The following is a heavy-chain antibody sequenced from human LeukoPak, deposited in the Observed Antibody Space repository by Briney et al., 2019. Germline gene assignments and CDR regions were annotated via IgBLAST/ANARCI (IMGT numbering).Heavy chain of an antibody. J-gene: IGHJ5*02. CDR3: ARDRHQLRGVGGWFDP. CDR2: INHSGST. V-gene: IGHV4-34*01. D-gene: IGHD6-13*01. CDR1: GGSFSGYY. Sequence: SETLSLTCAVYGGSFSGYYWSWIRQPPGKGLEWIGEINHSGSTNYNPSLKSRVTISVDTSKNQFSLQLNSVTPEDTAVYYCARDRHQLRGVGGWFDPWGQGTLVTVSS.